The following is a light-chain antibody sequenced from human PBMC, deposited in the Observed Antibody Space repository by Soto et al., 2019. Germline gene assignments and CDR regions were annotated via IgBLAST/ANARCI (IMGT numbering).Light chain of an antibody. J-gene: IGLJ2*01. CDR3: SSYTISSPHVV. Sequence: QSVLTQPASVSGSPGQSITISCTGTSSDVGGYNYVSWYQQHPGKAPKLMIYDVSNRPSGVSNRFSGSKSGNTASLTISGLQAEAEADYYCSSYTISSPHVVFGGGTKLTVL. CDR1: SSDVGGYNY. V-gene: IGLV2-14*01. CDR2: DVS.